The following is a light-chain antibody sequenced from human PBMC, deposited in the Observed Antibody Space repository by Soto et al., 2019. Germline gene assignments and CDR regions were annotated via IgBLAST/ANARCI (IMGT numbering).Light chain of an antibody. CDR1: PMVLYSSNNKNY. V-gene: IGKV4-1*01. J-gene: IGKJ4*01. CDR3: QQYYSTPLT. Sequence: WEGATINNKSIPMVLYSSNNKNYLAWYQQKPGQPPKLLIYWASTRESGVPDRFSGSGSGTDFTLTISSLQAEDVAVYYCQQYYSTPLTFCGGSMVDIK. CDR2: WAS.